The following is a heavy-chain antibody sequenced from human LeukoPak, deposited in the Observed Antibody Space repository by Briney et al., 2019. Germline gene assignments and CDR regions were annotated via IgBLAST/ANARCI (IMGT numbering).Heavy chain of an antibody. CDR3: ARNEHYDSWSGYLGYFDY. V-gene: IGHV4-38-2*01. Sequence: GSLRLSCAASGFTFSNYNMNWVRQAPGKGLEWIGSIYHSGSTHYNPSLNSRVTMSVDTSKNQVSLKLSSVTAADTAVYYCARNEHYDSWSGYLGYFDYWGQGTLVTVSS. J-gene: IGHJ4*02. D-gene: IGHD3-3*01. CDR1: GFTFSNYN. CDR2: IYHSGST.